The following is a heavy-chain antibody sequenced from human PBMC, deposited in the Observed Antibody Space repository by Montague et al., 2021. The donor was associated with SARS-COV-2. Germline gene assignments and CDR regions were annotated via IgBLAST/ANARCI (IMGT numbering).Heavy chain of an antibody. CDR3: ARIRAIKYDAFDI. V-gene: IGHV4-39*01. CDR2: IYYSGST. J-gene: IGHJ3*02. D-gene: IGHD2-2*01. CDR1: GGSISSRSYE. Sequence: SETLSLTCTVSGGSISSRSYEWGWIRQPPGKGLEWIGNIYYSGSTYYNPSLKSRVTIPVDTSKNQFSLKLSSVTAADTAVYYCARIRAIKYDAFDIWGQGTVVAVSS.